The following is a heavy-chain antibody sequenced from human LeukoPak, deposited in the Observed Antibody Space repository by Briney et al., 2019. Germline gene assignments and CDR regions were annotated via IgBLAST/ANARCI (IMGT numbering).Heavy chain of an antibody. CDR2: INPNSGGT. V-gene: IGHV1-2*02. Sequence: GASVKVSCKASGYTFTGYYMHWVRQAPGQGLEWMGWINPNSGGTNYAQKFQGRVTMTRDTSISTAYMELSRLRSDDTAVYYCARGYCSSTSCYRGDYWGQGTLVTVSS. CDR3: ARGYCSSTSCYRGDY. D-gene: IGHD2-2*01. CDR1: GYTFTGYY. J-gene: IGHJ4*02.